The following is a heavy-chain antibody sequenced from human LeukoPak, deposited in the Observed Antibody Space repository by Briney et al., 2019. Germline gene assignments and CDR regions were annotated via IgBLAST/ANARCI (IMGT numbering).Heavy chain of an antibody. J-gene: IGHJ6*02. Sequence: ASVKVSCKASAYKFSSYGISWVRQALGQGLEWMGWISPYNGNTNYAQNLQGRVTMTTDTSTSTAYMELRSLRSDDTAVYYCARDVHISSWYSVDYYYGMDVWGQGTTVTVSS. CDR3: ARDVHISSWYSVDYYYGMDV. CDR2: ISPYNGNT. D-gene: IGHD6-13*01. CDR1: AYKFSSYG. V-gene: IGHV1-18*01.